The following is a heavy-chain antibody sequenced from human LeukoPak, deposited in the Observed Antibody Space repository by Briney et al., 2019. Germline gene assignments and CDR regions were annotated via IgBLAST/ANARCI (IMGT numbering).Heavy chain of an antibody. D-gene: IGHD6-19*01. CDR2: IIPILGIA. CDR1: GGTFSSYT. CDR3: ARDRPPGRNSSGWYFWFDP. J-gene: IGHJ5*02. V-gene: IGHV1-69*04. Sequence: SVKVSCKASGGTFSSYTISWVRQAPGQGLEWMGRIIPILGIANYAQKFQGRATITADKSTSTAYMELSSLRSEDTAVYYCARDRPPGRNSSGWYFWFDPWGQGALVTVSS.